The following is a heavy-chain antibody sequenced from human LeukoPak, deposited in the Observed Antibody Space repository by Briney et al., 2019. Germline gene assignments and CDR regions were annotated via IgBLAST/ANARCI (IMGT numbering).Heavy chain of an antibody. V-gene: IGHV4-30-2*01. CDR1: GGSISSGGYS. CDR3: AGGVEMATYFDY. CDR2: IYHSGST. J-gene: IGHJ4*01. D-gene: IGHD5-24*01. Sequence: SETLSLTCAVSGGSISSGGYSWSWIRQPPGKGLEWIGYIYHSGSTYYNPPLKSRVTISVDRSKNQFSLKLSSVTAADTVVYYCAGGVEMATYFDYWGQEPWSPSPQ.